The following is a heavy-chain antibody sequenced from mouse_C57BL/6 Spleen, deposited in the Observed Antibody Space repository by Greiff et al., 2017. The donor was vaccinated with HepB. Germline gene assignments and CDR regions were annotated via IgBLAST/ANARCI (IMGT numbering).Heavy chain of an antibody. V-gene: IGHV14-4*01. D-gene: IGHD1-1*02. CDR2: IDPENGDT. CDR3: TTADYRGYYAMDY. CDR1: GFNIKDDY. J-gene: IGHJ4*01. Sequence: EVQLQQSGAELVRPGASVKLSCTASGFNIKDDYMHWVKQRPEQGLEWIGWIDPENGDTEYASKFQGKATITADTSSNTAYLQLSSLTSEDTAVYYCTTADYRGYYAMDYWGQGTSVTVSS.